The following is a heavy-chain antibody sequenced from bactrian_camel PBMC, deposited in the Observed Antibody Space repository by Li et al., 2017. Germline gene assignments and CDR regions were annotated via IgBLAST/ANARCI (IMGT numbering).Heavy chain of an antibody. J-gene: IGHJ4*01. CDR2: TRYDGLA. D-gene: IGHD7*01. V-gene: IGHV3S53*01. CDR1: ASIDTMDT. Sequence: QLVESGGGSVQAGGSLRLSCVVQRTTASIDTMDTMGWFRQSPGKEREGVAVTRYDGLAIYSDSAKARFTISKDNAKNTFYLQMNGLKPDDTGMYYCAAGWKGESAWWVVSATGAGGPRSPSP. CDR3: AAGWKGESAWWVVSAT.